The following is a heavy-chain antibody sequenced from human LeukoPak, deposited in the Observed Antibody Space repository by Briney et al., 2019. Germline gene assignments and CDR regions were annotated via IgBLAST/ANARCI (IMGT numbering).Heavy chain of an antibody. D-gene: IGHD3-3*01. Sequence: SETLSLTCTVSGGSISSSSYYWGWIRQPPGKGLEWIGSIYYSGSTYYNPSLKSRVTISVDTSKNQFSLKLSSVTAADTAVYYCARARRITIFGVVTGNAFDIWGQGTMVTVSS. CDR2: IYYSGST. J-gene: IGHJ3*02. CDR1: GGSISSSSYY. V-gene: IGHV4-39*01. CDR3: ARARRITIFGVVTGNAFDI.